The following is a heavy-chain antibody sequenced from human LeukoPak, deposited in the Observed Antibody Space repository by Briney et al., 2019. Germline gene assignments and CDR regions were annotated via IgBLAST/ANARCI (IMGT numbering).Heavy chain of an antibody. Sequence: SETLSLTCTVSGGSLSSYYWSCIRQPAGKGLEWIGRIYTSGSTNYNPSLKSRVTMSVDTSKNQFSLKLSSVTAADTAVYYCAREEDSSGWFRSDYWGQGTLVTVSS. CDR3: AREEDSSGWFRSDY. CDR1: GGSLSSYY. CDR2: IYTSGST. J-gene: IGHJ4*02. V-gene: IGHV4-4*07. D-gene: IGHD6-19*01.